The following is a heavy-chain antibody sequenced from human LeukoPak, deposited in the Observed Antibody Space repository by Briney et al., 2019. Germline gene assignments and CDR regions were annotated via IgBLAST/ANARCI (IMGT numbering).Heavy chain of an antibody. J-gene: IGHJ4*02. Sequence: GGSLRLSCAASGFTFSSYSMNWVRQAPGKGLEWFSSISSSSSYIYYADPVKGRFTISRDNAKNSLYLQMNSLRAEDTAVYYCARFVTMIGFDYWGQGTLVTVSS. V-gene: IGHV3-21*01. CDR1: GFTFSSYS. CDR2: ISSSSSYI. CDR3: ARFVTMIGFDY. D-gene: IGHD3-10*02.